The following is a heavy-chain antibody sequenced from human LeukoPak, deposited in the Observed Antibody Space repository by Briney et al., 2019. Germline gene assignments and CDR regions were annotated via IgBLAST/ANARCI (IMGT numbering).Heavy chain of an antibody. CDR3: ARDRYSSGWNDAFDI. Sequence: GGSLRLSCAASGFTFSSYAMHWVRQAPGKGLEWVAVISYDGSNKYYADSVKGRFTISRDNSKNTLYLQMNSLRAEDTAVYYCARDRYSSGWNDAFDIWGQGTMVTVSS. J-gene: IGHJ3*02. V-gene: IGHV3-30-3*01. CDR1: GFTFSSYA. D-gene: IGHD6-19*01. CDR2: ISYDGSNK.